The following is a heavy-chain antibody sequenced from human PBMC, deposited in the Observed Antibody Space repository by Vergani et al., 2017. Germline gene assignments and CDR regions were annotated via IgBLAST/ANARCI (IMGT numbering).Heavy chain of an antibody. CDR3: ASAVPGYQLATQYFQH. D-gene: IGHD2-2*01. CDR1: GFTFGSYS. Sequence: EVQLVESGGGLVKPGGSLRLSCVASGFTFGSYSMNWVRQAPGKGLEWVSFISSSSSYRYYADSVKGRFTISRDNGEYSLLLQMNSLRPEDTAVYYCASAVPGYQLATQYFQHWGQGTLVTVSS. J-gene: IGHJ1*01. V-gene: IGHV3-21*01. CDR2: ISSSSSYR.